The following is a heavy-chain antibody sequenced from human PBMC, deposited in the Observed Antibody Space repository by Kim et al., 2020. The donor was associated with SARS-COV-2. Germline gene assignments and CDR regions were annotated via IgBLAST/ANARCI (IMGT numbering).Heavy chain of an antibody. CDR2: ISAYNGNT. CDR1: GYTFTSYG. Sequence: ASVKVSCKASGYTFTSYGISWVRQAPGQGLEWMGWISAYNGNTNYAQKLQGRVTMTTDTSTSTAYMELRSLRSDDTAVYYCARAESSSGWYADRWWFDPWGQGTLVTVSS. D-gene: IGHD6-19*01. V-gene: IGHV1-18*01. J-gene: IGHJ5*02. CDR3: ARAESSSGWYADRWWFDP.